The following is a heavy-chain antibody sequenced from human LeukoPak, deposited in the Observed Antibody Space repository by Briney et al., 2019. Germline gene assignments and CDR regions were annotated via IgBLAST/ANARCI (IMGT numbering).Heavy chain of an antibody. CDR3: AKPHFDD. CDR1: GFTFNSYA. V-gene: IGHV3-30*02. J-gene: IGHJ4*02. CDR2: IRYDGSNK. Sequence: GRSLRLSCAASGFTFNSYAMHWVRQAPGKGLEWVAFIRYDGSNKYYADSVKGRFTISRDNSKNTLYLQMNSLRAGDTAVYYCAKPHFDDWGQGTLVTVSS.